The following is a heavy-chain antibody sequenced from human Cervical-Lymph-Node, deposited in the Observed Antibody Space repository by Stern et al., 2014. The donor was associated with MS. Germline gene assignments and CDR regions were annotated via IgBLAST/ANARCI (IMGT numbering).Heavy chain of an antibody. CDR3: AREGNLVVSSTCYDL. Sequence: QVQLVQSGGGLVKPGGSLRLSCAASGFTFSDYYMAWIRQAPGQGLEWIAYINADGTYTKSTDSFRGRFAISRDNAKNSLSLQMSNLRAEDTAVYYCAREGNLVVSSTCYDLWGQGTLVTVSS. CDR2: INADGTYT. D-gene: IGHD2/OR15-2a*01. V-gene: IGHV3-11*06. CDR1: GFTFSDYY. J-gene: IGHJ5*02.